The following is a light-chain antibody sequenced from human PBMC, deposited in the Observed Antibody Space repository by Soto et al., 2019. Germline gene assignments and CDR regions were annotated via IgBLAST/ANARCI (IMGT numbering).Light chain of an antibody. CDR1: SSNIGAGYD. Sequence: QSVLTQPPSVSGAPGQRVTISCTGSSSNIGAGYDVHWYQQLPGTAPKLLIYGNSNRPSGVPDRFSGSKSCTSASLAITGLQAEDEADYYCQSYDSSLSGHVVFGGGTKVTGL. V-gene: IGLV1-40*01. CDR2: GNS. CDR3: QSYDSSLSGHVV. J-gene: IGLJ2*01.